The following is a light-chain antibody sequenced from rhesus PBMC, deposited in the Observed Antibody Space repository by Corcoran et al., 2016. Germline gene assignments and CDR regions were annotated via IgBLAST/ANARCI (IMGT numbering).Light chain of an antibody. CDR3: QQYKTYPLT. J-gene: IGKJ4*01. CDR1: QDISKD. CDR2: DAS. Sequence: DIQMTQSPSSLSASVGDTVTITCQASQDISKDFAWYQQRPGNAPKLLFYDASSLPRGVPPSFSGIGSGTDVTLTISSLQSEDFATYYCQQYKTYPLTFGGGTKVEIK. V-gene: IGKV1-33*02.